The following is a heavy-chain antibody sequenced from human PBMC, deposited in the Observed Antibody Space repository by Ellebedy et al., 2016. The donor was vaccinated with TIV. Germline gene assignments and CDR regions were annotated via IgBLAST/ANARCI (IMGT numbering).Heavy chain of an antibody. CDR2: MNPNSGNT. CDR1: GYTFTDFD. J-gene: IGHJ4*02. D-gene: IGHD2-15*01. Sequence: AASVKVSCKASGYTFTDFDINWVRQATGQGLEWVGWMNPNSGNTGFAQKFQGRVTMTRDSSISTAYMELSRLRSEDTAVYYCGRGRGYASTGRVYYFDYWGQGSLVTVSS. CDR3: GRGRGYASTGRVYYFDY. V-gene: IGHV1-8*01.